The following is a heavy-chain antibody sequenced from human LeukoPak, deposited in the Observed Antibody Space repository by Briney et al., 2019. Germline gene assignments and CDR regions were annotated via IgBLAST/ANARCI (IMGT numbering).Heavy chain of an antibody. Sequence: EASVKVSCKASGYTFTSYGISWVRQAPGQGLEWMGWISANNGNTNYAQKLQGRVTMTTDTSTSTAYMELRSLRSDDTAVYYCARDGQHQRGYSGYVYYYGMVVWGKGTTVSVFS. CDR1: GYTFTSYG. CDR2: ISANNGNT. J-gene: IGHJ6*04. CDR3: ARDGQHQRGYSGYVYYYGMVV. V-gene: IGHV1-18*04. D-gene: IGHD5-12*01.